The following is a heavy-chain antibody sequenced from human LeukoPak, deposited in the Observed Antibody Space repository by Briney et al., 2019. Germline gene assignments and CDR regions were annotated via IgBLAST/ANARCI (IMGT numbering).Heavy chain of an antibody. CDR2: INPSRVTT. D-gene: IGHD3-3*01. Sequence: VAVKVSCKASGYSFTSYQMHWVRQDPGQGLEWMGIINPSRVTTNYPQKFRGRATMTSEMSTSTVYMEQSRLRSEDTAVYYRAREAITIFGVVRTQTTYGPHRFDPWGQGTLVTVSS. J-gene: IGHJ5*02. CDR1: GYSFTSYQ. CDR3: AREAITIFGVVRTQTTYGPHRFDP. V-gene: IGHV1-46*01.